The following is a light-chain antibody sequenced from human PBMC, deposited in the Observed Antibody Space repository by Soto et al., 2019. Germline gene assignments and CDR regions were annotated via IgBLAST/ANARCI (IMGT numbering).Light chain of an antibody. Sequence: EIAMTQSPGTLSVSPGERATLSCRASESVSSKLAWYQQKPGQAPTLLIYAASTRTTGNPARFSGRGSGTESTLSIRGQRSEDFAVYYCEHDNNWPPWTCGQGTKVEVK. CDR1: ESVSSK. V-gene: IGKV3-15*01. J-gene: IGKJ1*01. CDR2: AAS. CDR3: EHDNNWPPWT.